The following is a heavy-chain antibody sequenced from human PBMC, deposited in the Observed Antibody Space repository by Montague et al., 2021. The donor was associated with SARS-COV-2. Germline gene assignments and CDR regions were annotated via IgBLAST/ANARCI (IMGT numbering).Heavy chain of an antibody. CDR1: GGSISSAGYY. V-gene: IGHV4-31*03. J-gene: IGHJ4*02. Sequence: TLSLTCTVSGGSISSAGYYWSWIRQHPGKGLEWIGYIYYSGSTYYNPSLKSRVTISVDTSKNQFSLKLSSVTAADTAVYYCARLTAGYCSGGSCYWGTGFDYWGQGTLVTVSS. CDR3: ARLTAGYCSGGSCYWGTGFDY. D-gene: IGHD2-15*01. CDR2: IYYSGST.